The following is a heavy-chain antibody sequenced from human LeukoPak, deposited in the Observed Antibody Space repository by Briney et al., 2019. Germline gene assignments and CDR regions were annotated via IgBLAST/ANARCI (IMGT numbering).Heavy chain of an antibody. D-gene: IGHD2-2*01. CDR1: GFIFRNYG. Sequence: PGGSLRLSCAASGFIFRNYGMHWVRQAPGKGLEWVAVISSDGSNKYYADSVKGRVTISRDNSNNTLYLQMNSPRAEDTAVYYCAKCFFVDYQLLSFNHWGQGILVTVSS. CDR3: AKCFFVDYQLLSFNH. CDR2: ISSDGSNK. V-gene: IGHV3-30*18. J-gene: IGHJ4*02.